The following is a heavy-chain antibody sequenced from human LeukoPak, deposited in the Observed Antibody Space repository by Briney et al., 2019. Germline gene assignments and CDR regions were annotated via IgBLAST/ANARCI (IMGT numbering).Heavy chain of an antibody. Sequence: PGGSLRLSCAASGFTFSSYEMNWVRQAPGKGLEWVSYISSSGSTIYYADSVKGRFTISRDNAKNSLYLQMNSLRAEDTAVYYCARAHEGGYSGYDYGKVDYGMDVWGQGTTVTVSS. V-gene: IGHV3-48*03. D-gene: IGHD5-12*01. CDR1: GFTFSSYE. J-gene: IGHJ6*02. CDR3: ARAHEGGYSGYDYGKVDYGMDV. CDR2: ISSSGSTI.